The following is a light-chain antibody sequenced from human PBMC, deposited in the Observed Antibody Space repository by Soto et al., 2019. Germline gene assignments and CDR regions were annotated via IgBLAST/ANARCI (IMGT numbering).Light chain of an antibody. CDR3: HKYNSALLT. CDR1: QGIYNY. CDR2: SAS. Sequence: DIQMTQSPSSLSVSVGDRVTITCRASQGIYNYLAWYHQKPGKAPKLLIYSASTLEAAIPSRFSGSGSGTDFTLTISSLQPEDVATYYCHKYNSALLTFGQGTRLEIK. J-gene: IGKJ5*01. V-gene: IGKV1-27*01.